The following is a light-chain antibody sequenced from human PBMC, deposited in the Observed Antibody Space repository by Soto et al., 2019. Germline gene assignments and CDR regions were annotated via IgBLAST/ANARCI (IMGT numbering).Light chain of an antibody. CDR3: SSYTSTITLVV. J-gene: IGLJ2*01. Sequence: QSVLTQPASVSGSPGQSITISCTGTSSDIGGYDYVSWYQQYPGKVPKLMIYDVTNRASGVPSRFSASKSGDTASLTISGLQAEDDADYYCSSYTSTITLVVFGGGTKLTVL. CDR1: SSDIGGYDY. CDR2: DVT. V-gene: IGLV2-14*01.